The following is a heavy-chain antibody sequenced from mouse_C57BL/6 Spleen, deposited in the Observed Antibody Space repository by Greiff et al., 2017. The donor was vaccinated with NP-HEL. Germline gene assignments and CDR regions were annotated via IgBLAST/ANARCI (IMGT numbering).Heavy chain of an antibody. V-gene: IGHV1-26*01. CDR3: ARPPRDYGSFAY. D-gene: IGHD1-1*01. CDR2: INPNNGGT. Sequence: VQLQQSGPELVKPGASVKISCKASGYTFTDYYMNWVKQSHGKSLEWIGDINPNNGGTSYNQKFKGKATLTVDKSSSTAYMELRSLTSEDSAVYYCARPPRDYGSFAYWGQGTLVTVSA. J-gene: IGHJ3*01. CDR1: GYTFTDYY.